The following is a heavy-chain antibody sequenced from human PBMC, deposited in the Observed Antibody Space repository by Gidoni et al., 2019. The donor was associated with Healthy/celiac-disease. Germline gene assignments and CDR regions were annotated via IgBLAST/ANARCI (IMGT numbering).Heavy chain of an antibody. V-gene: IGHV4-4*02. CDR2: IYHSGRA. CDR1: GGSISSSNW. Sequence: QVQLQESGPGLVKPSGTLSLTCAVSGGSISSSNWWGWVPPPPGKGLEWIGEIYHSGRANYHPSHKSRITISVDKSKNQFSLKLSSVTAANTAVYYWARDRRYCSSTSCRVRAFDIWGQGTMVTVSS. D-gene: IGHD2-2*01. CDR3: ARDRRYCSSTSCRVRAFDI. J-gene: IGHJ3*02.